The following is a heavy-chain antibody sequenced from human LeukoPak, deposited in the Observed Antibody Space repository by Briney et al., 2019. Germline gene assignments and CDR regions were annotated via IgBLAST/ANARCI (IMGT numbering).Heavy chain of an antibody. Sequence: VGSLRLSCAASGFTLCSYSMKWVRQAPGKGLEWVSSISSSSSYIYYADSVKGRFTISRDHAKKSLYLQVNSLGAEDTAVYYCAVWLAHGELYYWGQGTLVAVSS. J-gene: IGHJ4*02. CDR2: ISSSSSYI. D-gene: IGHD3-10*01. V-gene: IGHV3-21*01. CDR3: AVWLAHGELYY. CDR1: GFTLCSYS.